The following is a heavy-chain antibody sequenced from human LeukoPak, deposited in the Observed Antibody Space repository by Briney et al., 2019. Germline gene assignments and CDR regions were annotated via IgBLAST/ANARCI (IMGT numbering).Heavy chain of an antibody. Sequence: PSETLSLTCTVSGGSISSSSYYWGWVRQPPGEGLEWIGSIYYSGSTYYNPSLKSRVTISVDTSKNQFSLKLSSVTAADTAVYYCARAGYSRGLYYYYYYMDVWGKGTTVTVSS. CDR1: GGSISSSSYY. CDR2: IYYSGST. D-gene: IGHD6-19*01. J-gene: IGHJ6*03. CDR3: ARAGYSRGLYYYYYYMDV. V-gene: IGHV4-39*07.